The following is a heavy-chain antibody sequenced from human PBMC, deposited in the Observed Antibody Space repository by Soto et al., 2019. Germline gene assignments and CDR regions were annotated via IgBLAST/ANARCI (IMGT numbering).Heavy chain of an antibody. CDR1: GDCVGICGYF. CDR2: IHNSVNT. J-gene: IGHJ1*01. D-gene: IGHD6-13*01. V-gene: IGHV4-61*03. CDR3: ARTDSAGRWAACY. Sequence: LALARAFSGDCVGICGYFWSLIRQSPGKGLEWIGHIHNSVNTEYNPPLRGRVTISVDTSKNHFSLNLRSVTAADTAIYYCARTDSAGRWAACYWGQGTLVTVSS.